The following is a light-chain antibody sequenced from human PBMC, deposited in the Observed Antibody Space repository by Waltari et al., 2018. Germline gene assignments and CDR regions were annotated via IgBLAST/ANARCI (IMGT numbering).Light chain of an antibody. J-gene: IGKJ1*01. CDR3: PHCNDWPPP. V-gene: IGKV3D-15*01. CDR1: QSVSNN. CDR2: GAS. Sequence: EIVMTQSPAILSVSPGERATLSCRASQSVSNNLAWYQQQPGQARRLLIYGASTRATGVPAPFSGRRSGTEFPLPIPSLQSEDFAVYYCPHCNDWPPPFGPGTKVELQ.